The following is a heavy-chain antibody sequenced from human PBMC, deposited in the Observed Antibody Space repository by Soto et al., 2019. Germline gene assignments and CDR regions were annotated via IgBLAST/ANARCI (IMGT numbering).Heavy chain of an antibody. Sequence: QVQLVESGGGVVQPGRSVRLSCAASGFTFSSYAMHWVRQAPGKGLEWVAVIAYDGRKKYYADSVKGRFTISRDNSKNTLYLQMNSLRIEDTAVYYCARELERVFDYWGQGTLVIVSS. CDR2: IAYDGRKK. J-gene: IGHJ4*02. D-gene: IGHD1-1*01. CDR1: GFTFSSYA. V-gene: IGHV3-30*04. CDR3: ARELERVFDY.